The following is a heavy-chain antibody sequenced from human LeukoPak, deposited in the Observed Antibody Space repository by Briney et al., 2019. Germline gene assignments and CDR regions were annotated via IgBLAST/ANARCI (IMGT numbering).Heavy chain of an antibody. V-gene: IGHV4-39*07. CDR2: IYYSGTS. CDR3: AKGAGGFSYYNWFDP. Sequence: SETLSLTCTVSGYSMSSSPYYWGWIRQPPGKGLEWIGSIYYSGTSHYNPSLESRVTISVDTSKNQFSLKLASVTAADTAIYYCAKGAGGFSYYNWFDPWGQGTLVTVSS. J-gene: IGHJ5*02. D-gene: IGHD5-18*01. CDR1: GYSMSSSPYY.